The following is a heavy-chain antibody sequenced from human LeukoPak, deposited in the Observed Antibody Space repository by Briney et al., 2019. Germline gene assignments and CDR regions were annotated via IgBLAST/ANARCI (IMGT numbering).Heavy chain of an antibody. CDR2: ISYGSRTI. V-gene: IGHV3-48*02. CDR3: ARSPFLRGVITHFDS. CDR1: GFTFKTYS. D-gene: IGHD3-10*01. J-gene: IGHJ4*02. Sequence: GGSLRLSCAAFGFTFKTYSMNWVRQAPGKGLEWISYISYGSRTIYYADSVKGRFTISRDDARNSLDLQLSNLRDGDTAVYYCARSPFLRGVITHFDSWGQGTLVTVSS.